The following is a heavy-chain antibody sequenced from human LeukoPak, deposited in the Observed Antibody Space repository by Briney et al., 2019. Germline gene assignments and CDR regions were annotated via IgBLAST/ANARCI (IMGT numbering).Heavy chain of an antibody. CDR1: GFTFINYG. CDR2: ISASGGTT. V-gene: IGHV3-23*01. J-gene: IGHJ5*02. CDR3: VLHHDNYYGGRWFDP. D-gene: IGHD4-23*01. Sequence: PGGSLRLSCAASGFTFINYGMTWVRQAPGKGLEWVAGISASGGTTYYADSVKGRFTSSRDNSKNTLYLQMNSLRAEDTAVCYCVLHHDNYYGGRWFDPWGQGTLVTVSS.